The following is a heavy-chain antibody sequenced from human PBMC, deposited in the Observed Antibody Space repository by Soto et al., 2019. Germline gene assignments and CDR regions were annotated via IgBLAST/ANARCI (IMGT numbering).Heavy chain of an antibody. CDR1: GGSISSYY. V-gene: IGHV4-59*08. Sequence: PSETLSFTCTVSGGSISSYYWSWIRQPPGKGLEWIGYIYYSGSTNYNPSLKSRVTISVDTSKNQFSLKLSSVTAADTAVYYCAKGIRFLEWLYQTRPMDVWGKGTTVTVSS. CDR3: AKGIRFLEWLYQTRPMDV. CDR2: IYYSGST. J-gene: IGHJ6*03. D-gene: IGHD3-3*01.